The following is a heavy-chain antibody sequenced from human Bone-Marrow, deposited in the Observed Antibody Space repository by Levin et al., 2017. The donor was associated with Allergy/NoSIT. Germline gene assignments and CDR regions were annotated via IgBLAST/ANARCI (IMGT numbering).Heavy chain of an antibody. V-gene: IGHV3-74*01. CDR1: GFSFSFYW. CDR2: INTDGSST. Sequence: PGGSLRLSCAASGFSFSFYWMHWVRQAPGKGLVWVSRINTDGSSTTYADSVEGRFTISRDNAKNTLYLQMNSLRAEDTAVYYCVRGGSRGSDNNDNTFYFWGQGTLVAVSA. J-gene: IGHJ4*02. CDR3: VRGGSRGSDNNDNTFYF. D-gene: IGHD3-10*01.